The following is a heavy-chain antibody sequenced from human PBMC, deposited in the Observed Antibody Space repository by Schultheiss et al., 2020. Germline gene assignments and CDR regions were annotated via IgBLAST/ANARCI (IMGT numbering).Heavy chain of an antibody. V-gene: IGHV4-39*01. CDR3: ASDYDFWSGPMDV. CDR2: IYYSGST. Sequence: SQTLSLTCTVSGGSISSYYWGWIRQPPEKGLEWIVSIYYSGSTYYNPSLKSRVTISVDTSKNQFSLKLSSVTAADTAVYYCASDYDFWSGPMDVWGQGTTVTVS. CDR1: GGSISSYY. D-gene: IGHD3-3*01. J-gene: IGHJ6*02.